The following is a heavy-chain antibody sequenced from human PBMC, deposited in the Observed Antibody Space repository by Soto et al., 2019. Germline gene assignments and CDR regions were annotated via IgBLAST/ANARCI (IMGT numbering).Heavy chain of an antibody. CDR1: GFTFSDAY. CDR2: ISHTSHYM. D-gene: IGHD1-26*01. Sequence: QEQLVESGGGLVKPGGSLRLSCAASGFTFSDAYMSWIRQAPGKGLEGVSYISHTSHYMKYSDSVEGRFTVSRDNAKNSLYLHMNSRRAEDKAVYYCAKTVGLGPFGHFTLWGRGTLVIVSS. CDR3: AKTVGLGPFGHFTL. V-gene: IGHV3-11*05. J-gene: IGHJ2*01.